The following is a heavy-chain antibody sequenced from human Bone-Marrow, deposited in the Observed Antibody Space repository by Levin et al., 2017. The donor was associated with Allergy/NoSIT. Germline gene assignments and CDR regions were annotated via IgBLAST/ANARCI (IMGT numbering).Heavy chain of an antibody. CDR1: GFSLSTSGMC. J-gene: IGHJ6*02. V-gene: IGHV2-70*11. CDR3: ARLPHLGPNYGCYYGLHV. D-gene: IGHD3-10*01. Sequence: SGPTLVKPTQTLTLTCTFSGFSLSTSGMCVTWIRQPPGKALEWLARIDWDDDKYYSTSLKTRLTISKDTSKNQVVLTMTNMDPVDTATSYCARLPHLGPNYGCYYGLHVWGHGTTVTVSS. CDR2: IDWDDDK.